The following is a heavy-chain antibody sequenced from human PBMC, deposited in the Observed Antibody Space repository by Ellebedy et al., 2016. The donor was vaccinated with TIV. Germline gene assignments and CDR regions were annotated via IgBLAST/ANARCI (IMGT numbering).Heavy chain of an antibody. V-gene: IGHV3-7*01. CDR3: ASHPLAGELYNWFDP. D-gene: IGHD6-13*01. CDR2: IKEDGSEK. J-gene: IGHJ5*02. Sequence: GGSLRLSXAASGFTFSSYWMSWVRQAPGKGLEWVANIKEDGSPGKGLEWVANIKEDGSEKHYVDSVKGRFTISRDNAKNSLYLQMNSLRVEDTAVYYCASHPLAGELYNWFDPWGQGTLVTVSS. CDR1: GFTFSSYW.